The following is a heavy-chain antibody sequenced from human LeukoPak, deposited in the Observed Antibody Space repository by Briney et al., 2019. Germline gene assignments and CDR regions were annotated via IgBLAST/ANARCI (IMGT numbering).Heavy chain of an antibody. J-gene: IGHJ3*02. CDR3: ARGMVGNAFDI. CDR2: MNPSSGNT. CDR1: GYTFTSYD. Sequence: GASVKVSCKASGYTFTSYDINWMRQATGQGLEWMGWMNPSSGNTGYAQKFQVRVTITRNTSTGTAYMELSSLRSEDTAVYYCARGMVGNAFDIWGQGTMVTVSS. V-gene: IGHV1-8*03. D-gene: IGHD3-10*01.